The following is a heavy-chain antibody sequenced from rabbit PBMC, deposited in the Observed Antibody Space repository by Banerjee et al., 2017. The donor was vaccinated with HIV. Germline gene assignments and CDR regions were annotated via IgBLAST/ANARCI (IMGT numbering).Heavy chain of an antibody. D-gene: IGHD4-2*01. Sequence: QEQLEESGGGLVKPEGSLTLTCTASGFTLSSYWMCWVRQAPGKGLELIACISTSTGNNYYASWAKGRFTISKTSSTTVTLQMTSLTAADTATYFCARSAGSYLYMGFNLWGPGTLVTVS. CDR3: ARSAGSYLYMGFNL. J-gene: IGHJ4*01. V-gene: IGHV1S45*01. CDR1: GFTLSSYW. CDR2: ISTSTGNN.